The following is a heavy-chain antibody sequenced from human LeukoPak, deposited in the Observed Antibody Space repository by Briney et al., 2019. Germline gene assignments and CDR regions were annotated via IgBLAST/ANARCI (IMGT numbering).Heavy chain of an antibody. V-gene: IGHV4-4*08. D-gene: IGHD3-10*02. J-gene: IGHJ4*02. CDR2: IYSSGTT. CDR1: GGSISSSY. Sequence: SETLSLTCTVSGGSISSSYWIWIRQPPGKGLEGVGYIYSSGTTKYNPSLKSRATISLDTSKSQLSLSLTSVTAADTAVYYCARRVPGPQLGDYVTYYFDHWGQGTLVTVSS. CDR3: ARRVPGPQLGDYVTYYFDH.